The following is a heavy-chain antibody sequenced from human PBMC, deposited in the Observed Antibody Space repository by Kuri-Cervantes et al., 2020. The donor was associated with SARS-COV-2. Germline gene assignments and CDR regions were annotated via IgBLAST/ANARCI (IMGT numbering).Heavy chain of an antibody. J-gene: IGHJ5*02. CDR3: ARDRGVDYCSSTSCPSGPFGPFDP. Sequence: GGSLRLSCAASGFTFSSYAMSWVYRAPGKGLEWVSAISGSGGSTYYADSVKDRFTISRDNSKNTLYLQMNSLRAEDTAVYYCARDRGVDYCSSTSCPSGPFGPFDPWGQGTLVTVSS. D-gene: IGHD2-2*01. CDR1: GFTFSSYA. CDR2: ISGSGGST. V-gene: IGHV3-23*01.